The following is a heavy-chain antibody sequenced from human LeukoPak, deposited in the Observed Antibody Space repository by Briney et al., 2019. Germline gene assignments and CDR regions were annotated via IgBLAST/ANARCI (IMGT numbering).Heavy chain of an antibody. J-gene: IGHJ4*02. CDR1: GGSIGSGAYY. CDR2: IYTSGNT. V-gene: IGHV4-61*02. CDR3: ASEGIAVAGTFNY. Sequence: SETLFLTCTVSGGSIGSGAYYWSWIRQPAGRGLEWIGRIYTSGNTNYNPSLKSRVAISLDTSRNQFSLNLNSVTAADTAVYYCASEGIAVAGTFNYWGQGTLVTVSS. D-gene: IGHD6-19*01.